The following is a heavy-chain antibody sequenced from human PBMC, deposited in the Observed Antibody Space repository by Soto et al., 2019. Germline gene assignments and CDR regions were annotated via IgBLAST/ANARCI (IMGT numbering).Heavy chain of an antibody. Sequence: QVQLVQSGAEVKKPGSSVKVSCKASGGTFSNYAFSWVRQAPGQGLEWLGGIMPLFGRADYAQKFRGRVTITADESSSTSHMELSSLRSEYTAVYYCASRVKEAGIRRNYYYCIDVWGQGTTVTVSS. CDR2: IMPLFGRA. V-gene: IGHV1-69*12. CDR3: ASRVKEAGIRRNYYYCIDV. J-gene: IGHJ6*02. D-gene: IGHD6-19*01. CDR1: GGTFSNYA.